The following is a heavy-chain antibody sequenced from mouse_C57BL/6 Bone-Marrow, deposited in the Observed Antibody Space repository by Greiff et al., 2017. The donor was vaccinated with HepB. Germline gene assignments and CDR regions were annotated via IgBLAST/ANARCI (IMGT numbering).Heavy chain of an antibody. CDR2: IYPGDGDT. J-gene: IGHJ3*01. CDR3: ASGDWGRFAY. V-gene: IGHV1-82*01. CDR1: GYAFSSSW. Sequence: QVQLKESGPELVKPGASVKISCKASGYAFSSSWMNWVKQRPGKGLEWIGRIYPGDGDTNYNGKFKGKATLTADKSSSTAYMQLSSLTSEDSAVYFCASGDWGRFAYWGQGTLVTVSA. D-gene: IGHD4-1*01.